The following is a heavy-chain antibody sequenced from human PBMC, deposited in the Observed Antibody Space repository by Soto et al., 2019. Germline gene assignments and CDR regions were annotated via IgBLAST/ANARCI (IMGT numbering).Heavy chain of an antibody. CDR3: TKVSHYDILTAYHAFDF. V-gene: IGHV3-23*01. D-gene: IGHD3-9*01. CDR2: ISGGGGGT. J-gene: IGHJ4*02. Sequence: QPGGSLRLSCAASGFTFSNYALNWVRHAPGKGLEWVSGISGGGGGTHYTDSVKGRFTISRDNSKNTVFLQMNSLRAEDTAVYSCTKVSHYDILTAYHAFDFWGPGTLVTVSS. CDR1: GFTFSNYA.